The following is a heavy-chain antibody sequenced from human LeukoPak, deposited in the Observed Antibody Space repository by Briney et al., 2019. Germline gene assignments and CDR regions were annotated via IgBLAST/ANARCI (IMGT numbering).Heavy chain of an antibody. D-gene: IGHD6-13*01. Sequence: PGGSLRLSCAASGFTFSSSAMSWVRQAPGKGLEWVSTVSGGGGSTYYADPVKGRFTISRDNSKNTLYLQMNSLRAEDTAIYYCAIFPPGYTSSWYGDYWGQGTLVTVSS. CDR3: AIFPPGYTSSWYGDY. CDR1: GFTFSSSA. J-gene: IGHJ4*02. CDR2: VSGGGGST. V-gene: IGHV3-23*01.